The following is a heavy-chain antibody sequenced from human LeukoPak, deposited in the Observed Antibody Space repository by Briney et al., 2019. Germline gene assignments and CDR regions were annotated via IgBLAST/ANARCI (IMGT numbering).Heavy chain of an antibody. CDR3: ARTMWGFDY. CDR2: ISSSGSII. V-gene: IGHV3-48*03. Sequence: GGSLRLSCASSGFAFSDYEMNWVRQAPGKGLEWVSYISSSGSIIYYADSVKGRFTISRDNAKRSLFLQMDSLRVEDTAVYYCARTMWGFDYWGQGTLVTVSS. J-gene: IGHJ4*02. CDR1: GFAFSDYE. D-gene: IGHD7-27*01.